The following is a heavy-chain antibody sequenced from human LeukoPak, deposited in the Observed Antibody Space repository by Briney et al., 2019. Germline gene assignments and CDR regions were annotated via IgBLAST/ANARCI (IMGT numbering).Heavy chain of an antibody. Sequence: GRSLRLSCAASGFTFSNYGMHWVRQVPGKGLEWVALISYDGNNKYYADSVKGRFTISRDNSKNTLYLQMNSLRPDDTAVYYCAKTGLQLWLFAYWGQGTLVTVSS. CDR1: GFTFSNYG. CDR3: AKTGLQLWLFAY. J-gene: IGHJ4*02. V-gene: IGHV3-30*18. D-gene: IGHD5-18*01. CDR2: ISYDGNNK.